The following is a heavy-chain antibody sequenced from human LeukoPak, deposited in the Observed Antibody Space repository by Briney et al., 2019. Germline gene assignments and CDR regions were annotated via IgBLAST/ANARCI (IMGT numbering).Heavy chain of an antibody. V-gene: IGHV4-59*01. CDR2: IYYSGST. D-gene: IGHD4-17*01. J-gene: IGHJ4*02. CDR3: ARGLTTVTTDFDY. CDR1: GGSISGYY. Sequence: SETLSLTCTVSGGSISGYYWSWIRQPPGKGLEWIGYIYYSGSTNYNPSLKSRVTISVDTSKNQFSLKLSSVTAADTAVYYCARGLTTVTTDFDYRGQGTLVTVSS.